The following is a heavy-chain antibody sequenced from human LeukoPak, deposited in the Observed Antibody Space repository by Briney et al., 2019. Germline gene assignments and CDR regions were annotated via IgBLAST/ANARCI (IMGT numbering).Heavy chain of an antibody. V-gene: IGHV3-23*01. Sequence: GGSLRLSCAASGFTFSSNAMSWVRQAPGKGLEWVSGISHSGSDTHYADSVKGRFTISRDNSKNTLYLQMNSLRAEDTAVYYCAKDTIVVVVAAPDYWGQGTLVTVSS. J-gene: IGHJ4*02. CDR2: ISHSGSDT. D-gene: IGHD2-15*01. CDR3: AKDTIVVVVAAPDY. CDR1: GFTFSSNA.